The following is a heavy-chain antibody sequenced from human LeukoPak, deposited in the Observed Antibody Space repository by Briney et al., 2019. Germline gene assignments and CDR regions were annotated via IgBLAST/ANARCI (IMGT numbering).Heavy chain of an antibody. CDR3: AREEPVAATGPDY. D-gene: IGHD6-19*01. CDR1: GYTFTGYY. Sequence: ASVTVSCKASGYTFTGYYMHWVRQAPGQGLECMGWINPNSGGTNYAQRFQGRVTMTRDTSISTAYMELSRLRSDDTAVYYCAREEPVAATGPDYWGQGTLVTVSS. CDR2: INPNSGGT. J-gene: IGHJ4*02. V-gene: IGHV1-2*02.